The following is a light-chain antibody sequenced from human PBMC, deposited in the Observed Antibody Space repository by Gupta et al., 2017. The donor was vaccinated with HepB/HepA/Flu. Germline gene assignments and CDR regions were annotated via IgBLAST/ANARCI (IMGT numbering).Light chain of an antibody. CDR3: QQYDNRPRT. CDR1: QDISKY. CDR2: DAC. J-gene: IGKJ5*01. V-gene: IGKV1-33*01. Sequence: RMLQSPSSLSASVGDRVTITCQASQDISKYVNGDQKKARQAPKLLNYDACNLETGIPARFSGSGSGTDFTLTISSLQPEDIATYYCQQYDNRPRTYGQGTRVEIK.